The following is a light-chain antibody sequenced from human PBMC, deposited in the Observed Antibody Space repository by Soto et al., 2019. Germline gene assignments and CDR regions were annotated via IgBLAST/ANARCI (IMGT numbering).Light chain of an antibody. V-gene: IGKV3-20*01. CDR3: QQYYSYPGT. CDR2: GVS. J-gene: IGKJ3*01. CDR1: QSVSSNY. Sequence: EIVLTQSPDTLSLSPGERASLSCRVSQSVSSNYLAWYQQTPGQAPRLLIYGVSTRATGIPDRFRGSGSGTDFNLTISCLQSEDFATYYCQQYYSYPGTFGPGTKVDIK.